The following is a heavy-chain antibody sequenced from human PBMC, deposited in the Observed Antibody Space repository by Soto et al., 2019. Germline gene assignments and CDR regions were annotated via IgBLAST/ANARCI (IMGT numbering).Heavy chain of an antibody. CDR1: GFTFSAYW. J-gene: IGHJ5*02. CDR2: INGDGRTT. D-gene: IGHD4-17*01. V-gene: IGHV3-74*01. CDR3: ARAAYGEYWFDP. Sequence: GSLRLSCAASGFTFSAYWMHWVRQAPGKGLMRVSRINGDGRTTSYADSVKGRFTISRENAKNTLYLQMNSLRAEDTAVYYCARAAYGEYWFDPWGQGTLVTVSS.